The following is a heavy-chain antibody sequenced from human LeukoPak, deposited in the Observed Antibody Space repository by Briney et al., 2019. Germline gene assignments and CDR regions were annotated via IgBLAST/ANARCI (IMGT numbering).Heavy chain of an antibody. D-gene: IGHD3-3*01. CDR3: ARGSMYYDFWSGYPDY. Sequence: GASVKVSCKASGGTFSSYAISWVRQAPGQGLEWMGRIIPILGIANYAQKFQGRVTITADKSTSTAYMELSSLRSEDTAVYYCARGSMYYDFWSGYPDYWGQGTLVTVSS. V-gene: IGHV1-69*04. J-gene: IGHJ4*02. CDR1: GGTFSSYA. CDR2: IIPILGIA.